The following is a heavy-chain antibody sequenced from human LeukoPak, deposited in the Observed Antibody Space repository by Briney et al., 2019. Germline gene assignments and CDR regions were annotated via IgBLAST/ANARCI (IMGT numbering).Heavy chain of an antibody. CDR2: VSDSAIT. CDR1: GGPISRTDYY. D-gene: IGHD1-26*01. V-gene: IGHV4-39*01. J-gene: IGHJ4*02. CDR3: ARHATWGERELRGDYYFDY. Sequence: SETLSLTCTVSGGPISRTDYYWGWIRQPPGKGLEWIGSVSDSAITYYNPSLKSRVTISVDTSKNQFSLRLSSVTAADTSVYYCARHATWGERELRGDYYFDYWGQGNLVTVSS.